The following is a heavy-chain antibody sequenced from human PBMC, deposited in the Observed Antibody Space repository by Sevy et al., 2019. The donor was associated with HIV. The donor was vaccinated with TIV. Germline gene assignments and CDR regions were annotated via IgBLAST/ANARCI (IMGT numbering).Heavy chain of an antibody. V-gene: IGHV1-24*01. J-gene: IGHJ6*02. CDR2: FDPEDGET. D-gene: IGHD6-13*01. Sequence: ASVKVSCKVSGYTLTELSMHWVRQAPGKGLEWMGGFDPEDGETIYEQKFQGRDTMTEDTSTDTAYMGVNSLRSADTAVYYCATEAPPAAGTEWWVGGYYYGMDVWGQGTTVTVSS. CDR3: ATEAPPAAGTEWWVGGYYYGMDV. CDR1: GYTLTELS.